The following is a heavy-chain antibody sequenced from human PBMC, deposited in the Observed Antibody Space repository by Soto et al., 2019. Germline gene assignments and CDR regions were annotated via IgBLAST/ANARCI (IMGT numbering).Heavy chain of an antibody. Sequence: PSETLSLTCTVSGGSISTAGYYWSWIRQYPGKGLEGMGYIYSSGNNYYNPSLKSRVSISLDTAKNQFSVKVRSVTAADTAVYYRARIIAAGSNWFDXWGQRSRVPASX. D-gene: IGHD6-13*01. CDR2: IYSSGNN. CDR1: GGSISTAGYY. J-gene: IGHJ5*02. CDR3: ARIIAAGSNWFDX. V-gene: IGHV4-31*03.